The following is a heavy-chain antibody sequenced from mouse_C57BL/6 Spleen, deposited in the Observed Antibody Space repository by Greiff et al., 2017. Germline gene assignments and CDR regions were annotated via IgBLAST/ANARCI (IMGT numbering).Heavy chain of an antibody. V-gene: IGHV1-69*01. CDR3: ARVRGIYFDY. CDR1: GYTFTSYW. J-gene: IGHJ2*01. CDR2: IDPSDSYT. Sequence: QVQLQQPGAELVMPGASVKLSCKASGYTFTSYWMHWVKQRPGQGLEWIGEIDPSDSYTNYNQKFKGKSTLTVDKSSSTAYMQLSSLTSEDSAVYYCARVRGIYFDYWGQGTTLTVSS.